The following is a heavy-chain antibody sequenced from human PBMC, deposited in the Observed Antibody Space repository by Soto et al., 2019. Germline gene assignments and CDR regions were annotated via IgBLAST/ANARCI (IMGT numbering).Heavy chain of an antibody. V-gene: IGHV6-1*01. CDR1: GDSVSSNRAT. D-gene: IGHD5-12*01. CDR2: TYYTSKWYN. Sequence: SRTFSLSCPISGDSVSSNRATWDWIRQSPSRGLEGLVRTYYTSKWYNDYAVSLKSRITINPATYKNQFSLQLNSVTPEDTAVYYCAGGYSGTIDYWGKGTLVTVSS. J-gene: IGHJ4*02. CDR3: AGGYSGTIDY.